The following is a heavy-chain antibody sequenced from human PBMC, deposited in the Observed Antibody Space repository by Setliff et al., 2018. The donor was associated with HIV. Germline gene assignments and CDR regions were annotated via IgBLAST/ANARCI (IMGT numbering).Heavy chain of an antibody. CDR3: ARLLMPRGFSYGSYYYYGMDV. CDR2: IYPGDSDT. J-gene: IGHJ6*02. CDR1: GYSFTTYW. V-gene: IGHV5-51*01. D-gene: IGHD5-18*01. Sequence: GESLKISCKGSGYSFTTYWIGWVRQMPGKGLEWMGMIYPGDSDTRYSPSFQGQVTISADKSISTAYLRWSSLKASDTAMYYCARLLMPRGFSYGSYYYYGMDVWGQGTAVTVSS.